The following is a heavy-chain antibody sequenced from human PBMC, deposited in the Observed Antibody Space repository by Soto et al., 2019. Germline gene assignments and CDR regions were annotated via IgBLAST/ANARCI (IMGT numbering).Heavy chain of an antibody. CDR1: AFTFSSYN. Sequence: PGGSLRLSCVASAFTFSSYNMNWVRQAPGKGLEWVSSISSSSSYIYYADSVKGRFTISRDNSKNTLYLQMNNLRAEDTALYYCAKDPNGDYVGAFDFWGRGTMVTVSS. CDR3: AKDPNGDYVGAFDF. J-gene: IGHJ3*01. V-gene: IGHV3-21*04. D-gene: IGHD4-17*01. CDR2: ISSSSSYI.